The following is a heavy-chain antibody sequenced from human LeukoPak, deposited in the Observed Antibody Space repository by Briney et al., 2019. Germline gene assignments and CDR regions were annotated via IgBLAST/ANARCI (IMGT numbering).Heavy chain of an antibody. D-gene: IGHD1/OR15-1a*01. J-gene: IGHJ4*02. CDR3: ARDGWNNGWTPFYY. V-gene: IGHV1-18*01. Sequence: GASVKVSFTASGYTFTSYGISWVRQAPGQGLEWMGWISADNANTNYAQKLQGRVAMTTDTSTSTAYMELRSLRSDDTAVYYCARDGWNNGWTPFYYWGQSTVVTVSS. CDR2: ISADNANT. CDR1: GYTFTSYG.